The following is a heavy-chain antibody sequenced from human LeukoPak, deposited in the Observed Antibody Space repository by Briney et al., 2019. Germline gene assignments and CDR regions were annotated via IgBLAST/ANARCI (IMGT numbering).Heavy chain of an antibody. V-gene: IGHV1-18*01. J-gene: IGHJ5*02. CDR1: GYTFTSYG. CDR2: ISAYNGNT. CDR3: AREYDFWSGYSNWFDP. Sequence: ASVKVSCKASGYTFTSYGISWVRQAPGQGLEWTGWISAYNGNTNYAQKLQGRVTMTTDTSTSTAYMELRSLRSDDTAVYYCAREYDFWSGYSNWFDPWGQGTLVTVSS. D-gene: IGHD3-3*01.